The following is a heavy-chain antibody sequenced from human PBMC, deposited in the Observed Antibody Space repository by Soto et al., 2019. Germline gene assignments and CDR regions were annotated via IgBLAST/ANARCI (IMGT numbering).Heavy chain of an antibody. CDR3: AIRPDLWRGPFDY. V-gene: IGHV1-3*01. CDR2: INPGNGAT. J-gene: IGHJ4*02. D-gene: IGHD2-21*01. Sequence: ASVKVSCKASGYTFTRYGIHWARQAPGQRLEWMAWINPGNGATQYSQKFQGRVTLTRDTSASTVYMDLSGLRSEDTAVYYCAIRPDLWRGPFDYWGQGALVTAPQ. CDR1: GYTFTRYG.